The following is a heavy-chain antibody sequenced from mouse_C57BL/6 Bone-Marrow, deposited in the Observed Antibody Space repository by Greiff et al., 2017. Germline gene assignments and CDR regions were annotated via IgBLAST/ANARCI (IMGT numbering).Heavy chain of an antibody. CDR2: ISSGGSYT. V-gene: IGHV5-6*01. Sequence: EVQLVESGGDLVKPGGSLKLSCAASGFTFSSSGMSWVRQTPDKRLEWVANISSGGSYTYYPDSVKGRFTSTRDNAKNTRYLQISSLKSEDTAMYYCARRPLYYSIGGFDDWGQGTTLTVSS. CDR1: GFTFSSSG. CDR3: ARRPLYYSIGGFDD. J-gene: IGHJ2*01. D-gene: IGHD2-5*01.